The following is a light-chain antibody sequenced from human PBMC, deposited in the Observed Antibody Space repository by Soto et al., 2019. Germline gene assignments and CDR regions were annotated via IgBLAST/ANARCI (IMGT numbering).Light chain of an antibody. Sequence: DIVMTQSPDSLAVCLGERATINCKSRQSVLYSSNNKNYLAWYQQKPGQPPKALIYWASTRESGVPDRFSGSGSGTDFTLTISSLQAEDVAVYYCQQYYTTPWTFGQGTKVEIK. CDR3: QQYYTTPWT. CDR1: QSVLYSSNNKNY. V-gene: IGKV4-1*01. J-gene: IGKJ1*01. CDR2: WAS.